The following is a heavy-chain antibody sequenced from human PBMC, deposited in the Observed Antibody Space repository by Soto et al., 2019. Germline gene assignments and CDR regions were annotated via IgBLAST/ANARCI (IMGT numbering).Heavy chain of an antibody. V-gene: IGHV4-59*13. Sequence: SETLSLTCTVSGDSIRNVYWSWIRQPPGKGLEWIGFIYHSGNAKYNPSLKSRVAMSVDSSKNQISLSLNSVTAADSAAYFSERAHDPTLPFDSWGQGSLVTVSS. J-gene: IGHJ4*02. CDR2: IYHSGNA. CDR3: ERAHDPTLPFDS. CDR1: GDSIRNVY. D-gene: IGHD1-1*01.